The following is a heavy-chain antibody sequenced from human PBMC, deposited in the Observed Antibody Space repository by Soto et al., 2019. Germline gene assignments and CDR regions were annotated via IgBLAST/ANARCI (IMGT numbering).Heavy chain of an antibody. CDR1: GGSISSSSYS. V-gene: IGHV4-39*01. J-gene: IGHJ6*02. CDR2: IYYSGST. CDR3: ATWEPHYGMDV. D-gene: IGHD1-26*01. Sequence: SETLSLTCTVSGGSISSSSYSRGWIRRPPGKGLEWIGSIYYSGSTYYNPSLTSRVTISVDTSKNEFSLKLSSVTAADTAVYYCATWEPHYGMDVWGQGTTVTVSS.